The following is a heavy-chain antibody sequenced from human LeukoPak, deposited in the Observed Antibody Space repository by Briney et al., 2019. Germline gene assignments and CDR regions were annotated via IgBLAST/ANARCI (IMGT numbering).Heavy chain of an antibody. V-gene: IGHV4-4*02. D-gene: IGHD3-10*01. J-gene: IGHJ4*02. Sequence: SGTLSLTCAVSGGSISASNWWSWVRQPPGRGLEWIAEIHHSGSTNYNPSLKSRVTISIDKSKNQFSLQLNSVTPEDTAVYYCAAEGGSGRLNWGQGTLVTVSS. CDR2: IHHSGST. CDR1: GGSISASNW. CDR3: AAEGGSGRLN.